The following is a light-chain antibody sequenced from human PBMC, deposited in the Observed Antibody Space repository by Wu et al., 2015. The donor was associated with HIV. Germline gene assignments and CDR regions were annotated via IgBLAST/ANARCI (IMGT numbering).Light chain of an antibody. CDR1: QSISSSF. J-gene: IGKJ2*01. CDR3: QQYGGSPPYT. Sequence: TVLTQSPGTLSLSPGERATLSCRASQSISSSFLAWYQQKPGQAPRLLIYGPPNRATGIPDRFSGSGSERDFTLTINGLEPEDFAVYYCQQYGGSPPYTFGQGTKLEIK. CDR2: GPP. V-gene: IGKV3-20*01.